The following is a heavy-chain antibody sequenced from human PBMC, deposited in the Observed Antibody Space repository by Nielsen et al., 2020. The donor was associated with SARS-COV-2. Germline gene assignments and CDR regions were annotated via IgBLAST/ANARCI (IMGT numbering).Heavy chain of an antibody. CDR2: INAGNGNT. D-gene: IGHD6-19*01. CDR3: ASIPLAVAGSYAFDI. CDR1: GYTFTSYA. V-gene: IGHV1-3*01. Sequence: ASVKVSCKASGYTFTSYAMHWVRQAPGQRLEWMGWINAGNGNTKYSQKFQGRVTITRDTSASTAYMELSSLRSEDTAVYYCASIPLAVAGSYAFDIWGQGTMVTVSS. J-gene: IGHJ3*02.